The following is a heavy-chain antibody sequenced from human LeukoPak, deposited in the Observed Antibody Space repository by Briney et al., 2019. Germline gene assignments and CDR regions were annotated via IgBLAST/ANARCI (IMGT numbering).Heavy chain of an antibody. Sequence: PSETLSLTCTVSGYSISSGYYWAWIRPPPGKGLEWIGNLYHSGSTNCNPSLKSRVTISIDTSKNQFSLRLSSVTAADTAVYFCAREYSGYDSDYFYYYMDVWGKGTTVTVSS. CDR2: LYHSGST. J-gene: IGHJ6*03. D-gene: IGHD5-12*01. CDR3: AREYSGYDSDYFYYYMDV. V-gene: IGHV4-38-2*02. CDR1: GYSISSGYY.